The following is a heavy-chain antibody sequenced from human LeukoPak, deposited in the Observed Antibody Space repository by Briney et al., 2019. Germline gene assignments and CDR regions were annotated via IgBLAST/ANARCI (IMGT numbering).Heavy chain of an antibody. CDR3: ARASVGGYCSSTSCHMGYYYYYMDV. D-gene: IGHD2-2*01. V-gene: IGHV4-61*02. CDR2: IYTSGST. CDR1: GGSISSGSYY. Sequence: SETLSLTCTVSGGSISSGSYYWSWIRQPAGKGLEWIGRIYTSGSTNYNPSLTSRVTISVDTSKNQFCLKLSSVTAADTAVYYCARASVGGYCSSTSCHMGYYYYYMDVWGKGTTVTVSS. J-gene: IGHJ6*03.